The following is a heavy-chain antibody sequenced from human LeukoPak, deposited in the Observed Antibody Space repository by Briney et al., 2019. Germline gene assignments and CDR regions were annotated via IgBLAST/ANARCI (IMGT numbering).Heavy chain of an antibody. D-gene: IGHD3-10*01. CDR3: ARADFYGSGSHPPGGFDY. CDR1: GFTFSSYR. V-gene: IGHV3-48*01. J-gene: IGHJ4*02. Sequence: PGGSPRLSCAASGFTFSSYRMNWVRQAPGKGLEWVSYISRRSSTTYYADSVKGRFTISRDSSKNTLYLQMTSLRAEDTGVYYCARADFYGSGSHPPGGFDYWGQGTLVTVSS. CDR2: ISRRSSTT.